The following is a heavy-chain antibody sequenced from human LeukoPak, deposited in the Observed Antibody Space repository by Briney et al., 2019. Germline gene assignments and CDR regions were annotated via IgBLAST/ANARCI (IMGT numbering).Heavy chain of an antibody. Sequence: ASVTVSCKASGYTFTSYGISWVRQAPGQGLEWMGWISAYNGNTNYAQKLQGRVTMTTDTSTSTAYMELRSLRSDDTAVYYCARASYCSSTSCLLYYYYGMDVWGQGTTVTVSS. D-gene: IGHD2-2*01. J-gene: IGHJ6*02. CDR3: ARASYCSSTSCLLYYYYGMDV. CDR1: GYTFTSYG. CDR2: ISAYNGNT. V-gene: IGHV1-18*01.